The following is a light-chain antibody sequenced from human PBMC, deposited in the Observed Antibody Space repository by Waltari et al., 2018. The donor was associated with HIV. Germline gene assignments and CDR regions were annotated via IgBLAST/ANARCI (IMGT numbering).Light chain of an antibody. CDR2: DVN. CDR1: SSDIAGYNY. V-gene: IGLV2-11*01. Sequence: QSALTQPHPVSGSPGQSVTIPCPGTSSDIAGYNYDSWYRQFPGKAPSVIIHDVNRRPSGVPDRFSGSKSGNTASLTISGLQTDDEADYYCCSYAGNSDVVFGGGTTLTVL. J-gene: IGLJ2*01. CDR3: CSYAGNSDVV.